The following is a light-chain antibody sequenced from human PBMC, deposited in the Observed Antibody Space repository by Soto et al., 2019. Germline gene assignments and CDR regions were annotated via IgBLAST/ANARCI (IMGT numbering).Light chain of an antibody. Sequence: ALTQPTSVSGSPGQSTAIPCTGNGNDIGAYDYVSWYQQHPGKAPRLLIHGVRNRPPGISSRFSGFKSGLMASLTISGLQAEDEADYYCSSFTTSRLYVFGPGTKVTVL. CDR3: SSFTTSRLYV. CDR1: GNDIGAYDY. V-gene: IGLV2-14*01. J-gene: IGLJ1*01. CDR2: GVR.